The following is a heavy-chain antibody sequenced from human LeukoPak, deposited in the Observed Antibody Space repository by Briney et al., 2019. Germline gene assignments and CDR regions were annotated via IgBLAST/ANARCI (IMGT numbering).Heavy chain of an antibody. D-gene: IGHD2-2*01. Sequence: ASVKVSCKASGYTFTSYDINWVRQATGQGLEWMGWMNPNSGNTGYAQKFQGRVTMTGNTSISTAYMELSSLRSEDTAVYYCARVLGCSSTSCYFFNTQDAFDIWGQGTMVTVSS. CDR1: GYTFTSYD. CDR3: ARVLGCSSTSCYFFNTQDAFDI. CDR2: MNPNSGNT. V-gene: IGHV1-8*01. J-gene: IGHJ3*02.